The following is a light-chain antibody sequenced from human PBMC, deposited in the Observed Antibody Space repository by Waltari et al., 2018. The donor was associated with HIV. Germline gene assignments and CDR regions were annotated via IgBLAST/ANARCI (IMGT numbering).Light chain of an antibody. CDR3: SSYVGTNNPQVM. J-gene: IGLJ3*02. Sequence: QSALTQPPSASGSPGQSVTISCTGTSSDVGGYDYVSWYQQHPGKAPKVMIYEVNKRPAGVPDRFSGSKSGNTASLTVSGLQAEDEADYYCSSYVGTNNPQVMFGGGTKLTVL. CDR1: SSDVGGYDY. CDR2: EVN. V-gene: IGLV2-8*01.